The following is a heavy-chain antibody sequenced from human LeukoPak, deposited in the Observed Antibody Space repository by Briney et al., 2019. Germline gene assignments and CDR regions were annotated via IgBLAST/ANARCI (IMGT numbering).Heavy chain of an antibody. CDR1: GGSISSGSYY. Sequence: PSETLSLTCTVSGGSISSGSYYWSWIRQPAGKGLEWIGRIYTSGSTNYNPSLKSRVTISVDTSKNQFSLKLSSVTAADTAVYYCARDPSIAVAGLYGMDVWGQGTTVTVSS. V-gene: IGHV4-61*02. CDR2: IYTSGST. CDR3: ARDPSIAVAGLYGMDV. J-gene: IGHJ6*02. D-gene: IGHD6-19*01.